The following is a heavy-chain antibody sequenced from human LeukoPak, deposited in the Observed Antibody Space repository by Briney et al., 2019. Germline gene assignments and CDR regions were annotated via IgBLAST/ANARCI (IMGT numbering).Heavy chain of an antibody. J-gene: IGHJ6*02. CDR3: ARVKGLYGMDV. V-gene: IGHV1-2*02. CDR1: GYTFTSYG. CDR2: INPNSGGT. Sequence: ASVKVSCKASGYTFTSYGISWVRQAPGQGLEWMGWINPNSGGTNYAQKFQGRVTMTRDTSISTAYMELSRLRSDDTAVYYCARVKGLYGMDVWGQGTTVTVSS.